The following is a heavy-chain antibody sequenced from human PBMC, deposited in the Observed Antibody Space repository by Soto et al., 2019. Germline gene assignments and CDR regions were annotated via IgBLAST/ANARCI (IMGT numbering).Heavy chain of an antibody. CDR2: ISSNGGST. V-gene: IGHV3-64*01. J-gene: IGHJ4*02. D-gene: IGHD2-2*01. CDR3: AARYCSSSSCFHFDY. CDR1: GFTFNSYA. Sequence: EVQLVESGGGLVQPGGSLTLSCAASGFTFNSYAMRWVRQAPGKGLEYVSAISSNGGSTYYANSVKGRFTISRDNSKNTLYLQMGSLRAEDMAVYYCAARYCSSSSCFHFDYWGQGTLVTVSS.